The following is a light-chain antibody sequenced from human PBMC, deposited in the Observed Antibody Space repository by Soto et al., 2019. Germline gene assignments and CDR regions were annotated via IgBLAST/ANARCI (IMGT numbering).Light chain of an antibody. CDR1: QSVSSNY. J-gene: IGKJ3*01. CDR2: DTS. Sequence: EIVLTQSPGTLSLSPGATATLSCRASQSVSSNYLAWFQQKSGQAPRLLIYDTSSRATGIPYRFSSSGSGTDFTLTISRLEPDDFAVYYLHHYGKSPIYTFGPATKVDFK. CDR3: HHYGKSPIYT. V-gene: IGKV3-20*01.